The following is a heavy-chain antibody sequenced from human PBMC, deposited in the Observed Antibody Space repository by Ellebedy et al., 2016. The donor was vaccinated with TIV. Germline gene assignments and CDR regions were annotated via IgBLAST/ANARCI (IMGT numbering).Heavy chain of an antibody. CDR1: GYTFIADY. Sequence: ASVKVSCXASGYTFIADYIHWVRQAPGQGLEWLGWINPKNGGTNSAQTFQGRLTMTSETSITTSYMELRTLTSDDTAVYYCATDPLDYWGQGTLVTVSS. CDR2: INPKNGGT. CDR3: ATDPLDY. J-gene: IGHJ4*02. V-gene: IGHV1-2*02.